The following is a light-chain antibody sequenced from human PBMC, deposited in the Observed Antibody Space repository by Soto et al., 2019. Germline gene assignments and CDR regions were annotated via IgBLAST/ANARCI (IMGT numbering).Light chain of an antibody. CDR3: SSYAGRNNWV. J-gene: IGLJ3*02. CDR1: SSDVGGYNY. V-gene: IGLV2-8*01. CDR2: EVS. Sequence: QSALTQPPSASGSPGQSVTISCTGTSSDVGGYNYVSWYQQHPGKAPKLMIYEVSKRPSRVPDRFSGSKSGNTASLTVSGLQAEDEADYYCSSYAGRNNWVFGGGTKVTVL.